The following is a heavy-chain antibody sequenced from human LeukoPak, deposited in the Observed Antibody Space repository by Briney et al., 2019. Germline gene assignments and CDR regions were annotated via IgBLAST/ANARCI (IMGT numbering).Heavy chain of an antibody. Sequence: GSLRLSCAASGFTFSSYSMNWARQAPGKGLEWIGECNHSGSTNYNPSLKSRVTISVDTSKNQFSLKLSSVTAADTAVYYCAGLRHDRDYWGQGTLVTVSS. V-gene: IGHV4-34*08. D-gene: IGHD5-12*01. CDR1: GFTFSSYS. J-gene: IGHJ4*02. CDR2: CNHSGST. CDR3: AGLRHDRDY.